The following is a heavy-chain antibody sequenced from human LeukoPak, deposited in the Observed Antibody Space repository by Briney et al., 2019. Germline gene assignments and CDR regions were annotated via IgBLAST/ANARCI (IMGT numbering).Heavy chain of an antibody. V-gene: IGHV3-7*01. J-gene: IGHJ6*03. D-gene: IGHD6-6*01. CDR2: IKQDGSEK. CDR3: ARDQQLVSNYYMDV. CDR1: GFTFSSYW. Sequence: GGSLRLSCAASGFTFSSYWMSWVRQAPGKGLEWVANIKQDGSEKYYVDSVKGRFTISRDNAKNSLYLQMNNLRAEDTAVYYCARDQQLVSNYYMDVWGKGTTVTVSS.